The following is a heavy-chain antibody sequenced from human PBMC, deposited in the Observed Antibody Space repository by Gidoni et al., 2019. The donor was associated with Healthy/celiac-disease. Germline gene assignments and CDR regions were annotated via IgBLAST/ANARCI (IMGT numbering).Heavy chain of an antibody. CDR3: ARGGGYCSGGSCTTGVNWFDP. CDR1: GGSISSGGYS. V-gene: IGHV4-30-2*01. D-gene: IGHD2-15*01. Sequence: QLQLQESGSGLVKPSQTLSLTCAVSGGSISSGGYSWSWIRQPPGKGLEWIGYIYHSGSTYYNPSLKSRVTISVDRSKNQFSLKLSSVTAADTAVYYCARGGGYCSGGSCTTGVNWFDPWGQGTLVTVSS. CDR2: IYHSGST. J-gene: IGHJ5*02.